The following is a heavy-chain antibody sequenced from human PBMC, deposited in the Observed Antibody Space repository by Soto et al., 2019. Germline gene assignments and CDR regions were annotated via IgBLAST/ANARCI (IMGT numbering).Heavy chain of an antibody. CDR3: ARGSSNWAYYFDF. CDR2: ITSSGTTV. Sequence: EVHLVESGGGLVQPGGSLRLSCAASGFTFSSYSLNWVRQAPGKGLEWVSYITSSGTTVYYADSVRGRFTNSRDNAKNSLYLQMNSLRDDDTAVYYCARGSSNWAYYFDFWGQGTLVTVYS. D-gene: IGHD6-13*01. J-gene: IGHJ4*02. V-gene: IGHV3-48*02. CDR1: GFTFSSYS.